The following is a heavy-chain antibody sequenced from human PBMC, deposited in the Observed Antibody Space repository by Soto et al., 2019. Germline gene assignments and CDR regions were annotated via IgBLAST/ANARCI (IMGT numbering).Heavy chain of an antibody. V-gene: IGHV3-9*01. CDR2: INWNSGSI. Sequence: PGGSLRLSCAASGFTFDDYAMHWVRQVPGKGLEWVSGINWNSGSIGYGDSVKGRFAISRDNAKNTLHLQMNSLSAEDTAVYYCVKDESINWYSGHFRHWGQGTLVTVS. CDR1: GFTFDDYA. J-gene: IGHJ1*01. CDR3: VKDESINWYSGHFRH. D-gene: IGHD6-13*01.